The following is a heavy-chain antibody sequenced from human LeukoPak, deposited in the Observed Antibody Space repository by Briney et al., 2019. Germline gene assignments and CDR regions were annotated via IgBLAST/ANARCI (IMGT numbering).Heavy chain of an antibody. CDR2: IRYDGSNK. CDR3: AKDPCSGSYFNYYYMDV. D-gene: IGHD1-26*01. CDR1: GFTFSSYG. J-gene: IGHJ6*03. V-gene: IGHV3-30*02. Sequence: GGSLRLSCAASGFTFSSYGMHWVRQAPGKGLEWVAFIRYDGSNKYYADSVKGRFTISRDNSKNTLYLQMNSLRAEDTAVYYCAKDPCSGSYFNYYYMDVWGKGTTVTVSS.